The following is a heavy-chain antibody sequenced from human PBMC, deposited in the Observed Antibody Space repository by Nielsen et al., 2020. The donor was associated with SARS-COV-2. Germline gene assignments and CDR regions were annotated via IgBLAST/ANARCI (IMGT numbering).Heavy chain of an antibody. CDR3: AHVEMATIGVGGGYFDY. CDR1: GFSLSTSGVG. D-gene: IGHD5-12*01. Sequence: SGPTLVKPTQTLTLTCTFSGFSLSTSGVGVGWIRQPPGKALEWLALIYWNDDKRYSPSLKSRLTITKDTSKNQVVLTMTNMDPVETATYYGAHVEMATIGVGGGYFDYWGQGTLVTVSS. J-gene: IGHJ4*02. V-gene: IGHV2-5*01. CDR2: IYWNDDK.